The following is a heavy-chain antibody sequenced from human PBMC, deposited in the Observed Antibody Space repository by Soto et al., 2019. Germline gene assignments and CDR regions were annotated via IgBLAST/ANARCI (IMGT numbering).Heavy chain of an antibody. CDR2: INHSGST. CDR3: ARGHDIVVVPAAAPFDY. CDR1: GGSFSGYY. Sequence: QVQLQQWGAGLLKPSETLSLTCAVYGGSFSGYYWSWIRQPPGKGLEWIGEINHSGSTNYNPSLKSRVTISVDTSKNQFSLKLSSVTAADTAVYYCARGHDIVVVPAAAPFDYWGQGTLVTVSS. D-gene: IGHD2-2*01. J-gene: IGHJ4*02. V-gene: IGHV4-34*01.